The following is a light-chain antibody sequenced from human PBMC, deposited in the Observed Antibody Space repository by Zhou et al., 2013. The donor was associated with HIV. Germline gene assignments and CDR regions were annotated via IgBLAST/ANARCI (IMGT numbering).Light chain of an antibody. CDR1: EDIDYY. V-gene: IGKV1-33*01. Sequence: DIEMTQTPSSLSASVGDRVTITCQASEDIDYYLSWYQQRPGKAPKLLIYDASSLQTGVPSRFSGSRSGAHFIFTISSLQPEDIATYYCQQCAVLPLTFGGGTKVEIK. CDR2: DAS. CDR3: QQCAVLPLT. J-gene: IGKJ4*01.